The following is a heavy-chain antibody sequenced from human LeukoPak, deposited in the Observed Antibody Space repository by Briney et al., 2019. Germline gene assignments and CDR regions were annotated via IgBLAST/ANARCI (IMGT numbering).Heavy chain of an antibody. J-gene: IGHJ3*01. D-gene: IGHD3-16*01. CDR3: ARAQMTSSAFGVFDV. V-gene: IGHV1-2*02. Sequence: ASVKVSCRASGYTFTDYYMHWLRQAPGQGLEWMGWINPNSGVTNYAQKFHGRVTLTRDTSIGTAYMDLTRLTSDDTAVYYCARAQMTSSAFGVFDVWGQGTMV. CDR1: GYTFTDYY. CDR2: INPNSGVT.